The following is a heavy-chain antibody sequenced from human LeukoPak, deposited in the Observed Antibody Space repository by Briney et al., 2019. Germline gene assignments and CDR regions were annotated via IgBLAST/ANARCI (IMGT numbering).Heavy chain of an antibody. J-gene: IGHJ6*02. CDR2: INPDTGGT. Sequence: ASVTVSCKPSGYTFTGYYRHWVRQAPGQGLEWMGWINPDTGGTNYAQNFQGRVTMTRDTSISTAYMELSTLRSDDTAVYYCPRERVVKGRDGRGQRTTVTVSS. CDR1: GYTFTGYY. CDR3: PRERVVKGRDG. V-gene: IGHV1-2*02.